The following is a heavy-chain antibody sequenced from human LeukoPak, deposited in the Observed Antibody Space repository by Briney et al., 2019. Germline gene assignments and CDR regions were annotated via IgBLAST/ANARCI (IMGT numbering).Heavy chain of an antibody. CDR3: ARAVAAAGPKGAFGI. CDR1: GGSISSYY. D-gene: IGHD6-13*01. CDR2: IYYSGST. Sequence: SETLSLTCTVSGGSISSYYWSWIRQPPGKGLEWIGYIYYSGSTDYNPSLKSRVTISVDTSKNQFSLKLSSVTAADTAVYYCARAVAAAGPKGAFGIWGQGTMVTVSS. V-gene: IGHV4-59*01. J-gene: IGHJ3*02.